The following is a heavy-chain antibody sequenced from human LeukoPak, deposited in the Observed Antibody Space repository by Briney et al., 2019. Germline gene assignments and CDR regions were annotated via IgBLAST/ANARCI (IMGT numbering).Heavy chain of an antibody. V-gene: IGHV4-4*07. D-gene: IGHD6-13*01. CDR1: GGYITSDD. J-gene: IGHJ1*01. Sequence: SETLSLSCSVSGGYITSDDWSWVRQPAGGGLEWIGRVSSSGSANYNPSLKSRVTISADRSKNQFSLKLSSVTAADTAVYYCARHYSSSWYTISQYFQHWGQGTLVTVSS. CDR2: VSSSGSA. CDR3: ARHYSSSWYTISQYFQH.